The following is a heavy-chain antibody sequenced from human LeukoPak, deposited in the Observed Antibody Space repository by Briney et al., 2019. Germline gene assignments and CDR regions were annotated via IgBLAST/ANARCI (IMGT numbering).Heavy chain of an antibody. CDR3: ARASVTTPTFDL. D-gene: IGHD4-17*01. CDR1: GGSISSSSYY. Sequence: PSETLSLTCTVSGGSISSSSYYWGWIRQPPGKGLEWIGSIYYSGSTYYNPSLKSRVTISVDTSKNQFSLKLSSVTAADTAVYYCARASVTTPTFDLWGRGTLVTVSS. J-gene: IGHJ2*01. CDR2: IYYSGST. V-gene: IGHV4-39*07.